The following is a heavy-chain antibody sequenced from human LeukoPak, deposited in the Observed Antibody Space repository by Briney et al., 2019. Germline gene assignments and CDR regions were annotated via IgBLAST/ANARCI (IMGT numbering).Heavy chain of an antibody. V-gene: IGHV3-30-3*01. D-gene: IGHD6-6*01. CDR1: GFTFNSYA. CDR3: ARDQHPPRIAARPGGPLAGWYFDL. CDR2: ISYDGSNK. J-gene: IGHJ2*01. Sequence: GGSLRLSCAASGFTFNSYALSWVRQAPGKGLEWVAVISYDGSNKYYADSVKGRFTISRDNSKNTLYLQMNSLRAEDTAVYYCARDQHPPRIAARPGGPLAGWYFDLWGRGTLVTVSS.